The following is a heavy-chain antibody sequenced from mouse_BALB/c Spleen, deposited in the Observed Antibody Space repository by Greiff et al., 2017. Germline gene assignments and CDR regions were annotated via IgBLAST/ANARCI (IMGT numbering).Heavy chain of an antibody. CDR2: IDPANGNT. J-gene: IGHJ4*01. CDR1: GFNIKDTY. Sequence: DVKLQESGAELVKPGASVKLSCTASGFNIKDTYMHWVKQRPEQGLEWIGRIDPANGNTKYDPKFQGKATITADTSSNTAYLQLSSLTSEDTAVYYCARVGITTGAMDYWGQGTSVTVSS. D-gene: IGHD2-4*01. CDR3: ARVGITTGAMDY. V-gene: IGHV14-3*02.